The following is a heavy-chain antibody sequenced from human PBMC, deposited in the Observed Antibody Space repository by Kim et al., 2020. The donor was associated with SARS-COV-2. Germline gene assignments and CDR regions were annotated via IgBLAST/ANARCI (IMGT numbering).Heavy chain of an antibody. J-gene: IGHJ6*02. V-gene: IGHV1-69*13. D-gene: IGHD1-20*01. CDR3: ARDGSYDWNGAGGYYYNYGMDV. CDR2: IIPIFGTA. CDR1: GGTFSSYA. Sequence: ASVKVSCKASGGTFSSYAISWVRQAPGQGLEWMGGIIPIFGTANYAQKFQGRVTITADESTSTAYMELSSLRSEDTAVYYCARDGSYDWNGAGGYYYNYGMDVWGQGTTVTVSS.